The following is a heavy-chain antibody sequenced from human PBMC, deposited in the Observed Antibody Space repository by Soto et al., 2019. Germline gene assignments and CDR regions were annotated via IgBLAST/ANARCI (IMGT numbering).Heavy chain of an antibody. CDR3: ARAKPPGPYSHGYFDY. CDR2: IIPIFGTA. V-gene: IGHV1-69*13. J-gene: IGHJ4*02. Sequence: ASVKVSCKASGGTFSSYAMSWVRQAPGQGLEWMGGIIPIFGTANYAQKFQGRVTITADESTSTAYMELSSLRSEDTAVYYCARAKPPGPYSHGYFDYWGQGTLVTVSS. D-gene: IGHD5-18*01. CDR1: GGTFSSYA.